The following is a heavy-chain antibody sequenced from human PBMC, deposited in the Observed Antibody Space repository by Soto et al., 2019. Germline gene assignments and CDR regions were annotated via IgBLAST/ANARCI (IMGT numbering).Heavy chain of an antibody. D-gene: IGHD3-22*01. J-gene: IGHJ4*02. CDR1: GFNFSGSV. CDR2: IRSKAHNYAT. Sequence: VGSLRLSCAASGFNFSGSVIHWVRQASGKGLEWVGRIRSKAHNYATGYAASVKGRFTISRDDSKNTAYLQMNSLKSEDTAVYYCSRLIVWGQGSLVTV. V-gene: IGHV3-73*01. CDR3: SRLIV.